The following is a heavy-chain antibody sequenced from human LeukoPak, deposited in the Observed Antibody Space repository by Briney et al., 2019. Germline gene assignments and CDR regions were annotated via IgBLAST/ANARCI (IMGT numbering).Heavy chain of an antibody. J-gene: IGHJ4*02. CDR2: TYNTGDRT. V-gene: IGHV3-23*01. CDR1: GFTFGSYA. CDR3: AKGGKWDVTPFDY. D-gene: IGHD1-26*01. Sequence: GGSLRLSCAASGFTFGSYAMSWVRQAPGKGLEWASATYNTGDRTFYADSVKGRFTISRDNFKNTLYLEVNSLRAEDTALYYCAKGGKWDVTPFDYWGQGTLVTVSS.